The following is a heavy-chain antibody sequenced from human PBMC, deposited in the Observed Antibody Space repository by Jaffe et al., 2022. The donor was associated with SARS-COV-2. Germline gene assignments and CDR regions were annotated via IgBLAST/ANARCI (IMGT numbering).Heavy chain of an antibody. Sequence: EVQLVESGGGLVQPGGSLRLSCAASGFTFSMYDMTWIRQTPGKGLEWVSALSGKTGGTTYADSVKGRFTISTDNSQNRMYLQMDSVRADDTALYYCARAGYNYWYFDLWGRGTLVTVSS. J-gene: IGHJ2*01. CDR3: ARAGYNYWYFDL. CDR1: GFTFSMYD. D-gene: IGHD5-12*01. V-gene: IGHV3-23*04. CDR2: LSGKTGGT.